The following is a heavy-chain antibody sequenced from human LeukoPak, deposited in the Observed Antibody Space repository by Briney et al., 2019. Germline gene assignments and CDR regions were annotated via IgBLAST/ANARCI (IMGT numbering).Heavy chain of an antibody. CDR1: GFTFDDYA. CDR3: ARDSTMTWSFDY. Sequence: GGSLRLSCAASGFTFDDYAMHWVRQAPGKGLEWVSGISWNSGSIGYADSVKGRFTISRDNAKNSLYLQMNSLRAEDTALYYCARDSTMTWSFDYWGQGTLVTVSS. D-gene: IGHD3-22*01. J-gene: IGHJ4*02. CDR2: ISWNSGSI. V-gene: IGHV3-9*01.